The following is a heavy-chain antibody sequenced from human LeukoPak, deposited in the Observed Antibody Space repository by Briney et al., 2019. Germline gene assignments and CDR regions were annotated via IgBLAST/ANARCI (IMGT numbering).Heavy chain of an antibody. Sequence: GGSLRLSCAASGFTFSSYAMSWVRQAPGKGLEWVSAISGSGGSTYYADSVEGRFTISRDNSKNTLYLQMNSLRAEDTAVCYCAKLGGGDCYFHFDIWGQGTMVTVSS. D-gene: IGHD2-21*01. J-gene: IGHJ3*02. CDR2: ISGSGGST. V-gene: IGHV3-23*01. CDR3: AKLGGGDCYFHFDI. CDR1: GFTFSSYA.